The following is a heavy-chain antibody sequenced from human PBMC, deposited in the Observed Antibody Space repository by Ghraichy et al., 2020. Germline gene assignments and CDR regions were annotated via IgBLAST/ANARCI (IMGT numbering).Heavy chain of an antibody. J-gene: IGHJ4*02. CDR2: ISWNSANR. CDR1: GFTFGDHA. Sequence: LSLTCASSGFTFGDHAMHWVRLGAGKGLEWVASISWNSANRAYADSVKGRFTISRNNSKNSLELQINSLRVEDTALYYCARVQQLELLGAFDFWGQGTRVIVS. V-gene: IGHV3-9*01. CDR3: ARVQQLELLGAFDF. D-gene: IGHD1-7*01.